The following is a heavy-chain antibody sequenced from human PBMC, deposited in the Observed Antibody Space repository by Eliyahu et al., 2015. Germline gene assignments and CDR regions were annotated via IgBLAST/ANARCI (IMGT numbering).Heavy chain of an antibody. CDR2: VYYSGST. V-gene: IGHV4-39*02. J-gene: IGHJ4*02. Sequence: QLQLQESGPGLVKPAXTLSLTCNVSRGSISSRDYYWGWIRQPPGKGLAWIGSVYYSGSTYYNPSLKSRVTISLDTSKNHFSLRLTSMTAADTAVYFCARLSGGAFDTLTAYYTLPIFDYWGQGILVTVSS. D-gene: IGHD3-9*01. CDR1: RGSISSRDYY. CDR3: ARLSGGAFDTLTAYYTLPIFDY.